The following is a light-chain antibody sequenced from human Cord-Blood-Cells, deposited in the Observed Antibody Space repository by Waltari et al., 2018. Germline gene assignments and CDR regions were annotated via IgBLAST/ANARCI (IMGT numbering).Light chain of an antibody. V-gene: IGKV1-39*01. CDR1: QSISSY. CDR2: AAS. J-gene: IGKJ2*01. Sequence: DIQMTQSPSSLSASVGDSVTITCRASQSISSYLNWYHQKPGKAPKLLIYAASSLQSGVPSRFSGSGSGTDFTLTISSLQPEEFATYYCQQSYSTPRYTFGQGTKLEIK. CDR3: QQSYSTPRYT.